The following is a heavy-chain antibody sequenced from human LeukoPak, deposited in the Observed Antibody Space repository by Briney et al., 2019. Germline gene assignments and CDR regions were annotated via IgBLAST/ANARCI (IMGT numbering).Heavy chain of an antibody. Sequence: SETLSLTCTASGGSISSYYWSWLRQPPGKGLEWIGYIYDSGSTNYNPSLKSRVTISVDTSKNQFSLKLSSVTAADTGVYYCARGISDNSGYTVSTIDWGQGALVTVS. CDR2: IYDSGST. V-gene: IGHV4-59*01. CDR3: ARGISDNSGYTVSTID. J-gene: IGHJ4*02. CDR1: GGSISSYY. D-gene: IGHD3-22*01.